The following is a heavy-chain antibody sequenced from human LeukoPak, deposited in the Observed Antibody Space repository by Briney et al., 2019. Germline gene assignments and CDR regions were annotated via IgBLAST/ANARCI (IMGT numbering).Heavy chain of an antibody. V-gene: IGHV4-34*01. D-gene: IGHD2-15*01. CDR2: INHSGST. CDR1: GGSFSGYY. CDR3: ARSPSHRYCSGGSCYLDY. J-gene: IGHJ4*02. Sequence: SETLSLTCAVYGGSFSGYYWSWTRQPPGKGLEWIGEINHSGSTNYNPSLKSRVTISVDTSKNQFSLKLSSVTAADTAVYYCARSPSHRYCSGGSCYLDYWGQGTLVTVSS.